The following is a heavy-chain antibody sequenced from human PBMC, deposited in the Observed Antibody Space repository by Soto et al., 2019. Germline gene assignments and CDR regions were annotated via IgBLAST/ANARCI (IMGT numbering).Heavy chain of an antibody. CDR2: ISGSGGST. J-gene: IGHJ6*03. V-gene: IGHV3-23*01. Sequence: GGSLRLSCAASGFTFSSYAMSWVRQAPGKGLEWVSAISGSGGSTYYADSVKGRFTISRDNSKNTLYLQMNSLRAEDTAEYYCAKDLFDYYGSGSYWDYYYMDVLGKGTTVTVSS. CDR3: AKDLFDYYGSGSYWDYYYMDV. D-gene: IGHD3-10*01. CDR1: GFTFSSYA.